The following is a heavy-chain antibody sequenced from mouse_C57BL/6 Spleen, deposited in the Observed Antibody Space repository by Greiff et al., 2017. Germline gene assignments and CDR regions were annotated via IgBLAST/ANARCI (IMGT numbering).Heavy chain of an antibody. CDR1: GYTFTSYW. CDR2: IDPSDSYT. Sequence: QVQLKQPGAELVKPGASVKLSCKASGYTFTSYWMQWVKQRPGQGLEWIGEIDPSDSYTNYNQKFKGKATLTVDTSSSTAYMQLSSLTSEDSAVYYCARRNVNFDHWGQGTTLTVSS. CDR3: ARRNVNFDH. D-gene: IGHD2-1*01. V-gene: IGHV1-50*01. J-gene: IGHJ2*01.